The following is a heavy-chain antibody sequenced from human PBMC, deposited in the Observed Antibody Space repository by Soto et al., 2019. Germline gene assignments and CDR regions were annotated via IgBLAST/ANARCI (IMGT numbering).Heavy chain of an antibody. CDR1: GCSINSGIHY. J-gene: IGHJ4*02. D-gene: IGHD3-22*01. Sequence: QVQLQESGPGLVKPSQTLSLTCTVTGCSINSGIHYWSWIRQHPGKGLDWIGYIYYSGSTHYNPSLKGRLSISVDTSKNQFSLNLSSVTAADTAVYYCDRYDSSGLYFDYWGQGTLVTVSS. CDR2: IYYSGST. V-gene: IGHV4-31*03. CDR3: DRYDSSGLYFDY.